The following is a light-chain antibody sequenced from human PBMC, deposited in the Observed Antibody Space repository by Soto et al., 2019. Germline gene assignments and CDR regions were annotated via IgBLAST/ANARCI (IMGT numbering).Light chain of an antibody. CDR3: QQYGSSPRT. J-gene: IGKJ1*01. V-gene: IGKV3-20*01. CDR1: QSVSSSY. CDR2: GAS. Sequence: EIGLTLSPGTLSLSPGERATLSCRASQSVSSSYLAWYQQKPGQAPRLLIYGASSRATGIPDRFSGSGSGTDFTLTISRLEPEDFAVYYCQQYGSSPRTFGQGTKVDIK.